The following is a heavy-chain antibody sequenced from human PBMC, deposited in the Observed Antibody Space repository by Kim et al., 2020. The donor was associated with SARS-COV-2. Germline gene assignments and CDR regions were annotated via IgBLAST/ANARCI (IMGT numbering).Heavy chain of an antibody. V-gene: IGHV4-31*03. Sequence: SETLSLTCTVSGDSISTPGIFWNWIRQHPGKGLEWIGYVYYSGSTHYNPSLNSRAIISVDTSKNQFSLKLKSVTVADTAVYYCARGPPYNYFDYWGQGTLVTVSS. CDR2: VYYSGST. D-gene: IGHD1-1*01. J-gene: IGHJ4*02. CDR3: ARGPPYNYFDY. CDR1: GDSISTPGIF.